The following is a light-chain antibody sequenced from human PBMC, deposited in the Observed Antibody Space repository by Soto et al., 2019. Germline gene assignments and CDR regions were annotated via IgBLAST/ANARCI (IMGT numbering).Light chain of an antibody. CDR3: QQYGSSPWT. Sequence: EIVLTQSPGTLSLSPGERATLSCRASQSVSSSYLAWYQQKPGQAPRLLIYGASSRATGIPERFSGSGSGTDFTLTISRLEPEDFAVYYCQQYGSSPWTFGQGTKVELQ. J-gene: IGKJ1*01. CDR2: GAS. CDR1: QSVSSSY. V-gene: IGKV3-20*01.